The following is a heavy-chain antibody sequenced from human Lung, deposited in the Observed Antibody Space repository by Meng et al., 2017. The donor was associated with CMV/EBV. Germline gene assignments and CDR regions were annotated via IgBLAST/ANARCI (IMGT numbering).Heavy chain of an antibody. J-gene: IGHJ4*02. D-gene: IGHD2-2*01. Sequence: GGSLRLXCAASGFSFSSFAMHWVRQAPGKGLEWVAVIWFDGSFKFYGDSVQGRFTISRDNSKNILYLEMNNLRAEDTAVYYCAKVPCSSTSCYPYYFDYWXQGXLVTVSS. V-gene: IGHV3-33*06. CDR2: IWFDGSFK. CDR1: GFSFSSFA. CDR3: AKVPCSSTSCYPYYFDY.